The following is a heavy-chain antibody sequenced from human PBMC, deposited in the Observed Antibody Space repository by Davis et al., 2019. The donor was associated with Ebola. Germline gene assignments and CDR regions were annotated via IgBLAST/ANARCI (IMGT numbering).Heavy chain of an antibody. J-gene: IGHJ4*02. Sequence: PGGSLRLSCAASGFTFNDYAMHWVRQAPGKGLEWVAVTPYDGSREYYSDSVKGRFTISRDNSKNTLYLQMNSLRAEDTAVYYCAKVMDGSSGWFGFSDYWGQGTLVTVSS. D-gene: IGHD6-19*01. V-gene: IGHV3-30*18. CDR3: AKVMDGSSGWFGFSDY. CDR2: TPYDGSRE. CDR1: GFTFNDYA.